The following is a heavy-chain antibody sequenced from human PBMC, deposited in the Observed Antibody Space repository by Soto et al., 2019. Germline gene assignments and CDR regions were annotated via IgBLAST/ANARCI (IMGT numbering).Heavy chain of an antibody. J-gene: IGHJ4*02. CDR3: AIMYYYDSSGYYQDY. CDR2: IYSGGST. V-gene: IGHV3-53*01. D-gene: IGHD3-22*01. CDR1: GFTVSSNY. Sequence: EVQLVESGGGLIQPGGSLRLSCAASGFTVSSNYMSWVRQAPGKGLEWVSVIYSGGSTYYADSVKGRFTISRDNSKNTLYLQMTSLRAEDTAVYYCAIMYYYDSSGYYQDYWGQGTLVTVSS.